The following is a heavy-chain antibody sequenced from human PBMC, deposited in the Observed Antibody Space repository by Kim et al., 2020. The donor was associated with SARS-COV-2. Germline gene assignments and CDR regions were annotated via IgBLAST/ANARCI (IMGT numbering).Heavy chain of an antibody. CDR1: GYSISSGYY. Sequence: SETLSLTCTVSGYSISSGYYWGWIRQPPGKGLEWIGSIYHSGSTYYNPSLKSRVTISVDTSKNQFSLKLSSVTAADTAVYYCARDGIAAAGTWYWGQGTLVTVSS. J-gene: IGHJ4*02. CDR2: IYHSGST. CDR3: ARDGIAAAGTWY. D-gene: IGHD6-13*01. V-gene: IGHV4-38-2*02.